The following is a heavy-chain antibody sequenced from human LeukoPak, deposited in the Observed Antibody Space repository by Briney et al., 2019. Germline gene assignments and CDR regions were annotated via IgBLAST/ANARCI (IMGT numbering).Heavy chain of an antibody. Sequence: GGSLRLSCAASGFPFDDKAMHWVRQAPGKGLEWVAGISRNSDSTGYADSVKGRFTISRDNAKNSLYLQMNSLRAEDMALYYCVKDIGSGSYRYGGYFDYWGQGTLVAVSS. V-gene: IGHV3-9*03. J-gene: IGHJ4*02. CDR3: VKDIGSGSYRYGGYFDY. D-gene: IGHD1-26*01. CDR2: ISRNSDST. CDR1: GFPFDDKA.